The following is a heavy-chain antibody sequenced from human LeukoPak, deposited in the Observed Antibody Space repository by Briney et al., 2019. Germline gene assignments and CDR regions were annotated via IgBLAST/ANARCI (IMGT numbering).Heavy chain of an antibody. CDR2: ISGRGAAT. V-gene: IGHV3-23*01. CDR1: GFTFSSYA. J-gene: IGHJ5*02. CDR3: AKETIDIAVVQYNWFDP. D-gene: IGHD6-19*01. Sequence: GESLRLSCAASGFTFSSYALSWVRQAPGKGLEWVSAISGRGAATYYADSVKGRFTISRDNSKNTLYLQMNSLRAEDTAVYYCAKETIDIAVVQYNWFDPWGQGTLVTVSS.